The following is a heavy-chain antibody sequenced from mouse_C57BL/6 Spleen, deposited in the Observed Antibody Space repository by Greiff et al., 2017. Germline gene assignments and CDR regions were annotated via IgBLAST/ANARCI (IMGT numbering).Heavy chain of an antibody. V-gene: IGHV1-18*01. CDR3: APLRRCAGCAY. J-gene: IGHJ3*01. Sequence: VQLQQSGPELVKPGASVKIPCKASGYTFTNYNIDWVKQSHGKSLEWIGDINPNNGGTIYNQKFKGKATLTVDKSSCTGYMELRSLTSEDTAVYYCAPLRRCAGCAYGGQGTLVTASA. CDR2: INPNNGGT. CDR1: GYTFTNYN. D-gene: IGHD2-2*01.